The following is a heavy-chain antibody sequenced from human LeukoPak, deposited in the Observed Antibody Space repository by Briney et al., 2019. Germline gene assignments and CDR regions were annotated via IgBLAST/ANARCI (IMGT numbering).Heavy chain of an antibody. J-gene: IGHJ6*03. CDR1: GGSISSYY. V-gene: IGHV4-59*01. Sequence: SETLSLTCTVSGGSISSYYWSWIRQPPGKGLEWIGYIYYSGSTNYNPSLKSRVTISVDTSKNQFSLKLSSVTAADTAVYYCARVLRYFDWLETNYYYYMDVWGKGTTVTVSS. CDR3: ARVLRYFDWLETNYYYYMDV. CDR2: IYYSGST. D-gene: IGHD3-9*01.